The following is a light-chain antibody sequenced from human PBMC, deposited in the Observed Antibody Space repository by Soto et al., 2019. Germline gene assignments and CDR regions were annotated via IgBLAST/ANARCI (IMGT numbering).Light chain of an antibody. V-gene: IGKV3-20*01. CDR1: QSVSSNY. CDR3: QQYGTSPRT. J-gene: IGKJ1*01. CDR2: GAS. Sequence: EIVLTQSPGTLSLSPWEGATLSCRASQSVSSNYLAWYQQKPGQAPRLLIYGASSRATGIPDRFSGSGSGTDFTLTISRLEPEDFAVYYCQQYGTSPRTFGQGTKVDIK.